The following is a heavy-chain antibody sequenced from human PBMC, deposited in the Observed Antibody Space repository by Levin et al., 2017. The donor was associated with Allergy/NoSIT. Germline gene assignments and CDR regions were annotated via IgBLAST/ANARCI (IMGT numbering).Heavy chain of an antibody. J-gene: IGHJ3*02. D-gene: IGHD3-3*01. V-gene: IGHV3-21*01. CDR3: ARGDYTGGAFDI. Sequence: GGSLRLSCAASGFTFSSYSMNWVRQAPGKGLEWVSSISSSSSYIYYADSVKGRFTIPRDNAKNSLYLQMNSLRAEDTAVYYCARGDYTGGAFDIWGQGTMVTVSS. CDR2: ISSSSSYI. CDR1: GFTFSSYS.